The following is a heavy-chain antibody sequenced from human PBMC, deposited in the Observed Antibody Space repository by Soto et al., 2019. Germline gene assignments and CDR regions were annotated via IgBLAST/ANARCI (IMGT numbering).Heavy chain of an antibody. D-gene: IGHD3-22*01. CDR3: TTGYYDSSGYYYTYYYYGMDV. V-gene: IGHV3-15*01. CDR2: IQSKTDGGTT. J-gene: IGHJ6*02. CDR1: GFTFSNAW. Sequence: EVQLVESGGGLVKPGGSLRLSCAASGFTFSNAWMSWVRQAPGKGLEWVVRIQSKTDGGTTDYAAPVKGRFTISRDDSKNTLYLQMNSLTTEDTAVYYCTTGYYDSSGYYYTYYYYGMDVLGQGTTVTVSS.